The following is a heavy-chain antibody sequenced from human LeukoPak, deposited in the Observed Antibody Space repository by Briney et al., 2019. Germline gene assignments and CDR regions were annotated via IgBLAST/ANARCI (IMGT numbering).Heavy chain of an antibody. CDR2: IYTSGST. Sequence: SETLSLTCTVSGGSISSYYWSWIRQPAGKGLEWIGRIYTSGSTNYNPSLKSRVTMSVDTSKNQFSLKLSSVTAADTAVYYCAKDGPLAGDIYSSSWYPYYYYYMDVWGKGTTVTVSS. CDR1: GGSISSYY. J-gene: IGHJ6*03. V-gene: IGHV4-4*07. CDR3: AKDGPLAGDIYSSSWYPYYYYYMDV. D-gene: IGHD6-13*01.